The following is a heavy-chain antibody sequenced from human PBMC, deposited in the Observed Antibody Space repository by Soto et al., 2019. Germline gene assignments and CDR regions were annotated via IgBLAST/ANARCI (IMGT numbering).Heavy chain of an antibody. D-gene: IGHD1-20*01. V-gene: IGHV1-8*02. Sequence: QVHLVQSGAEVKKPGASVKVSCKASGYSFSTYDINWVRQAPGQGLEWMGWMNPSAGTTGSAQKFQGRVTMTWDTSISTPYMELSSLTSEDTAVYYCARVPTIRITGTTTNWFDPWGQGTLVTVSS. J-gene: IGHJ5*02. CDR1: GYSFSTYD. CDR3: ARVPTIRITGTTTNWFDP. CDR2: MNPSAGTT.